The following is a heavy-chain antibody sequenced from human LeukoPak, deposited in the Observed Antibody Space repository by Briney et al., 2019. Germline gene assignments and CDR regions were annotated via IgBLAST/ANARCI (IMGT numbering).Heavy chain of an antibody. CDR2: IWYDGSNK. Sequence: GRSLRLSCAASGFTFSSYGMHWVRQAPGKGLEWVAVIWYDGSNKYYADSVKGRFTISRDNSKNTLYLQMNSLRAEDTAVYYCALGGLVNNGMDVWGQGTTVTVSS. J-gene: IGHJ6*02. CDR1: GFTFSSYG. CDR3: ALGGLVNNGMDV. V-gene: IGHV3-33*01. D-gene: IGHD6-19*01.